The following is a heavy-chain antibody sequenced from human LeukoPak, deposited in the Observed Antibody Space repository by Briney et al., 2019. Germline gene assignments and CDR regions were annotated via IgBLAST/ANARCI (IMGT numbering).Heavy chain of an antibody. V-gene: IGHV4-39*01. D-gene: IGHD6-13*01. CDR2: IYYNGGT. J-gene: IGHJ4*02. Sequence: NPSETLSLTCTVSGGSIISSSHYWAWIRQPPGKGLEWIGSIYYNGGTFYSPSLKSRASISVDTSKNQFSLKLSSVTAADTSVYFCAREEASAADYWGQGTLVTVSS. CDR1: GGSIISSSHY. CDR3: AREEASAADY.